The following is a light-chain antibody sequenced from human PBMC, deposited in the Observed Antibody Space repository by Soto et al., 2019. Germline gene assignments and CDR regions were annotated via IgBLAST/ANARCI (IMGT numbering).Light chain of an antibody. Sequence: DIQMTQSPSSLSASVGDTVTITCRASQTIGSYLSWYHQIPGKPPKLLIYAVSRLQSGVPSRFSGSGSGTDFTLTISRLEPDDFAVYYCQQYGRSPYTFGQGTKLEIK. CDR3: QQYGRSPYT. CDR2: AVS. J-gene: IGKJ2*01. V-gene: IGKV1-39*01. CDR1: QTIGSY.